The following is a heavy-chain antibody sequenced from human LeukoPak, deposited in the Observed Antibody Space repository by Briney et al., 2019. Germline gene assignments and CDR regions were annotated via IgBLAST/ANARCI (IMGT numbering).Heavy chain of an antibody. Sequence: GASVKVSCKASGYTFTGYYMHWVRQAPGQGLEWMGWINPNSGGTNYAQKFQGRVTMTRDTSISTAYMELSRLRSDDTAVYYCARTTYQLPHGAYYYYYMDVWGKGTTVTVSS. CDR3: ARTTYQLPHGAYYYYYMDV. D-gene: IGHD2-2*01. CDR1: GYTFTGYY. V-gene: IGHV1-2*02. J-gene: IGHJ6*03. CDR2: INPNSGGT.